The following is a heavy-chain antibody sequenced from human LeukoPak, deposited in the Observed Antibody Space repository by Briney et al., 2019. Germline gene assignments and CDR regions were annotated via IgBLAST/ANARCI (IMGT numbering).Heavy chain of an antibody. CDR3: ARLYGSSPPSYYYHYYMDV. CDR1: GGSISSYY. D-gene: IGHD6-6*01. Sequence: SETLSLTCTVSGGSISSYYWSWIRQPPGKGLEWIGYIYYSGSTNYNPSLKSRVTISVDTSKNQFSLKLSSVTAADTAVYYCARLYGSSPPSYYYHYYMDVWGKGTTVTVSS. J-gene: IGHJ6*03. V-gene: IGHV4-59*01. CDR2: IYYSGST.